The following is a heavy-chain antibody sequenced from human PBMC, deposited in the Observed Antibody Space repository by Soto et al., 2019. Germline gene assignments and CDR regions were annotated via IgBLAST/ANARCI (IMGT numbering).Heavy chain of an antibody. CDR2: ITGSGGGT. CDR3: AKREQYYGSLKYYFDY. J-gene: IGHJ4*02. D-gene: IGHD3-10*01. V-gene: IGHV3-23*01. CDR1: GFTFSSYP. Sequence: PGRPLRLSCAASGFTFSSYPMSWVSQAPGKGPEWVSTITGSGGGTYYTDSVRGRFTISRDNSKNTLSLQMNSLRAEDTAVYYCAKREQYYGSLKYYFDYWGQGTLVPVSS.